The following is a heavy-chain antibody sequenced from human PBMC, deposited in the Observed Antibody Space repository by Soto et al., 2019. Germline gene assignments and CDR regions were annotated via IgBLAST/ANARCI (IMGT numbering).Heavy chain of an antibody. CDR3: AGIYSGSPGGTLRY. D-gene: IGHD1-26*01. CDR1: GGSISSGGYY. Sequence: QVQLQESGPGLVKPSQTLSLTCTVSGGSISSGGYYWSWIRQHPGKGLEWIGYIYYSGSTYYNPSLTSRVTRAVDTSKNQFSRKLSSVAAADTAVYYCAGIYSGSPGGTLRYWGQGTLVTVSS. V-gene: IGHV4-31*03. J-gene: IGHJ4*02. CDR2: IYYSGST.